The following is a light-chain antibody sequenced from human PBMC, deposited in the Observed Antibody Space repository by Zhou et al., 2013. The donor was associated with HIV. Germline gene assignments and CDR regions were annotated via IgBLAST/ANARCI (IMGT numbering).Light chain of an antibody. J-gene: IGKJ1*01. CDR2: DAS. V-gene: IGKV3-11*01. CDR1: QSVTSN. CDR3: QQYNNWPPT. Sequence: EVVLTQSPGTLSLSPGERATLSCRPSQSVTSNYVAWYQQKPGQAPRLLIYDASNRATGIPARFSGSGSGTDFTLTISSLEPEDFAVYYCQQYNNWPPTFGQGTKVEIK.